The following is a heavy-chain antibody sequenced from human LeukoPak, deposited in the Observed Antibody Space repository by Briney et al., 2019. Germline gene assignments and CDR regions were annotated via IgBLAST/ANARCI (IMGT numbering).Heavy chain of an antibody. CDR2: INHSGST. V-gene: IGHV4-34*01. D-gene: IGHD1-14*01. Sequence: PSETLSLTCAVYGGSFSGYYWSWIRQPPGKGLEWIGEINHSGSTNYNPSLKSRVTISVDTSKNQFSLKLSSVTAADTAVYYCAREPVPFTAGYPYDQWGQGTLVTVSS. CDR3: AREPVPFTAGYPYDQ. CDR1: GGSFSGYY. J-gene: IGHJ4*02.